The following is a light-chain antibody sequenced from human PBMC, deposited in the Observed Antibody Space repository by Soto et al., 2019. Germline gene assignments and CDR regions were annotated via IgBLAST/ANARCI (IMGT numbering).Light chain of an antibody. CDR1: SSDVGAYNF. Sequence: QSVLTQPASVSGSPGQSITISCTGTSSDVGAYNFVSWYQHHPDKAPKLMISEVSNRPSGVSDRFSGSKSGNTASLPISGLQAEDEADYYCASLTTTSIVFGTGTKVTVL. CDR2: EVS. CDR3: ASLTTTSIV. J-gene: IGLJ1*01. V-gene: IGLV2-14*01.